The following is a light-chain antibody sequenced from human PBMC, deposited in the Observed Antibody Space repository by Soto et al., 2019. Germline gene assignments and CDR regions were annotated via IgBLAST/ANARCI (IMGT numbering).Light chain of an antibody. J-gene: IGKJ4*01. CDR3: QQYTNWPPRLT. CDR2: GVS. V-gene: IGKV3-15*01. Sequence: TVLTQSQATLSVSPGERATLSCRAGQRISNLAWYQQKPGQPPRLLIYGVSTRATGIPVRFRGSGSGTEFTLTISSLQSEDFGVYYCQQYTNWPPRLTFGGGTKVEIK. CDR1: QRISN.